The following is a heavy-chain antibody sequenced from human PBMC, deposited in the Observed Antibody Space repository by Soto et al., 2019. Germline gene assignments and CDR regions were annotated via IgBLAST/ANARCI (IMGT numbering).Heavy chain of an antibody. J-gene: IGHJ4*02. V-gene: IGHV3-48*02. D-gene: IGHD3-9*01. CDR3: ARVQHSRYFDWYSPDDY. CDR1: GFTFSSYS. CDR2: ISSSSSTI. Sequence: GGSLRLSCAASGFTFSSYSMNWVRQAPGKGLEWVSYISSSSSTIYYADSVKGGFTISRDNAKNSLYLQMNSLRDEDTAVYYCARVQHSRYFDWYSPDDYWGQGTLVTVSS.